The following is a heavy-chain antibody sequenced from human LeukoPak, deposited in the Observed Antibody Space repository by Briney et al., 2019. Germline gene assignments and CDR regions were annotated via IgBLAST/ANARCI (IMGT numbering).Heavy chain of an antibody. CDR3: ARGNCSGGSCYSSWFDP. D-gene: IGHD2-15*01. V-gene: IGHV1-69*04. CDR2: IIPILGIA. Sequence: SVKVSCKASGGTFSSYAISWVRQAPGQGREWMGRIIPILGIANYARKFQGRVTTTADRSTGTAYMELSSLRSEDTAVYYCARGNCSGGSCYSSWFDPWGQGTLVTVSS. J-gene: IGHJ5*02. CDR1: GGTFSSYA.